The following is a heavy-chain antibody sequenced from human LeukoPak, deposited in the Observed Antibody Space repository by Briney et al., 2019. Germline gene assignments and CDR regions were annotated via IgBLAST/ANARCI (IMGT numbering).Heavy chain of an antibody. CDR1: GFTFDDYG. CDR3: ARDDYGSGSWNDY. V-gene: IGHV3-20*04. D-gene: IGHD3-10*01. J-gene: IGHJ4*02. Sequence: GGSVTLSCAASGFTFDDYGMGWVRPAPGKGLEWVSGIIWSGGNTGLADPVKGRFTISRDNAKNSLYLQMNSLRAEDTALYYCARDDYGSGSWNDYWGQGTLVTVSS. CDR2: IIWSGGNT.